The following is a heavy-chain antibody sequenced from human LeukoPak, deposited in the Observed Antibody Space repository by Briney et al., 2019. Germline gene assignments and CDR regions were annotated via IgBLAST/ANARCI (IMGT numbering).Heavy chain of an antibody. CDR3: ARVRTGTTIPHWFDP. CDR2: ISSSSSTI. CDR1: GFTFSSYS. Sequence: GSLRLSCAASGFTFSSYSMNWVRQAPGKGLEWVSYISSSSSTIYYADSVKGRFTISRDNAKNSLYLQMNSLRAEDTAVYYCARVRTGTTIPHWFDPWGQGTLVTVSS. V-gene: IGHV3-48*01. D-gene: IGHD1-1*01. J-gene: IGHJ5*02.